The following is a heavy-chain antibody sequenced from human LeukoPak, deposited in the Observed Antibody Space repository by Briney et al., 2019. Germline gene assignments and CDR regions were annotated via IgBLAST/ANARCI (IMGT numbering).Heavy chain of an antibody. J-gene: IGHJ4*02. V-gene: IGHV4-39*01. CDR3: ARRGPIGYCSGGSCQYYFDY. CDR1: GGSISSSSYY. CDR2: IYYSGST. D-gene: IGHD2-15*01. Sequence: SETLSLTCTVSGGSISSSSYYWGWIRQPPGKGLEWIGSIYYSGSTYYNPSLKSRVTISVDTSKNQLSLKLSSVTAADTAVYYCARRGPIGYCSGGSCQYYFDYWGQGTLVTVSS.